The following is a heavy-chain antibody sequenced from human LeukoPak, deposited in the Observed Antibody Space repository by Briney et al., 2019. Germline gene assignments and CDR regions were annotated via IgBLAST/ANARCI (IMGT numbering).Heavy chain of an antibody. V-gene: IGHV1-24*01. D-gene: IGHD2-2*02. CDR3: ATGYCSSTSCYNNWFDP. CDR1: GYTLTELS. J-gene: IGHJ5*02. CDR2: FDPEDGET. Sequence: GASVKVSCKVSGYTLTELSMHRVRQAPGKGLEWMGGFDPEDGETIYAQKFQGRVTMTEDTSTDTAYMELSSLRSEDTAVYYCATGYCSSTSCYNNWFDPWGQGTLVTVSS.